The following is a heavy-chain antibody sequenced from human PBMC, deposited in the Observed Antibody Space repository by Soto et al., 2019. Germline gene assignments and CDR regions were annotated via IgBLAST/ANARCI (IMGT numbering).Heavy chain of an antibody. CDR1: GYTFTTYY. Sequence: QVQLVQSGAEVKKPGASVKVSCKASGYTFTTYYMHWVRQVPGQGLEWMGIINPSGGSTSYAQKFQGRVTMTRDTSTSTVFMELSSLGSGDTAVYYCTRGEVGYCDSSNCHASNWFDPWGQGTLVTVSS. J-gene: IGHJ5*02. CDR2: INPSGGST. D-gene: IGHD2-2*01. CDR3: TRGEVGYCDSSNCHASNWFDP. V-gene: IGHV1-46*03.